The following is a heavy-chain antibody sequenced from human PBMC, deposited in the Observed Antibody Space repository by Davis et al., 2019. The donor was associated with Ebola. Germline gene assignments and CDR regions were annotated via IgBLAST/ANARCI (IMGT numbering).Heavy chain of an antibody. Sequence: GESLKISCVGAGFTFDEWDMNWVRQAPGKGLEWIALSTISTTTYYADTVKGRFTISRDNAQNSLYLQMNSLRDEDTAMYYCTRGRDGYGWGQGTRVTVSS. V-gene: IGHV3-69-1*01. CDR1: GFTFDEWD. J-gene: IGHJ4*02. CDR3: TRGRDGYG. D-gene: IGHD5-24*01. CDR2: STISTTT.